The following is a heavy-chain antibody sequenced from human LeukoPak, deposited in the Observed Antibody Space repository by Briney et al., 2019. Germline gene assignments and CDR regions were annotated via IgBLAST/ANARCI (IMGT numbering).Heavy chain of an antibody. CDR2: VNHSGYT. CDR1: GTSFSFYY. D-gene: IGHD4-17*01. CDR3: ARMTTGHDY. Sequence: SETLSLTCGVSGTSFSFYYWSWIRQTPGKGLEWIGEVNHSGYTNMNPSLKSRVTISVDTSKNQFSLMLTSVTAADTAVYFCARMTTGHDYWGQGTLVTVSS. J-gene: IGHJ4*02. V-gene: IGHV4-34*01.